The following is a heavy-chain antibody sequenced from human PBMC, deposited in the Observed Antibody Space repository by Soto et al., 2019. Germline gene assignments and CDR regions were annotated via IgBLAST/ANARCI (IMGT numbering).Heavy chain of an antibody. Sequence: GGSLRLSCAASGFTFSSYGMHWVRQAPGKGLEWVAVIWYDGSNKYYADSVKGRFTISRDNSKNTLYLQMNSLRAEDTAVYHCARDRDIVVVPAAMDYWGQGTLVTVSS. CDR1: GFTFSSYG. V-gene: IGHV3-33*01. CDR2: IWYDGSNK. CDR3: ARDRDIVVVPAAMDY. D-gene: IGHD2-2*01. J-gene: IGHJ4*02.